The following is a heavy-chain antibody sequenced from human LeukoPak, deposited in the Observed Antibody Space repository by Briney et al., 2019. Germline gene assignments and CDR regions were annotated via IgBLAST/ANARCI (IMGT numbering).Heavy chain of an antibody. D-gene: IGHD4-11*01. V-gene: IGHV3-74*01. Sequence: GGSLRLSCAASGFTFSSYWMHWARQAPGKGMVWVSRINSDGSSTSYADSVKGRFTISRDNAKNTLYLQMNSLRAEDTAVYYCARDSRDYSTDYWGQGTLVTVSS. CDR1: GFTFSSYW. J-gene: IGHJ4*02. CDR3: ARDSRDYSTDY. CDR2: INSDGSST.